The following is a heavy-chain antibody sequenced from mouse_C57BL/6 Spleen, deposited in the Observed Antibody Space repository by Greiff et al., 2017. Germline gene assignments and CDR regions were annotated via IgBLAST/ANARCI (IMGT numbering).Heavy chain of an antibody. D-gene: IGHD1-1*01. CDR2: IYPGSGST. CDR3: ERRENLLITTVRPYCFDY. CDR1: GYTFTSYW. Sequence: VQLQQPGAELVKPGASVKMSCKASGYTFTSYWITWVKQRPGQGLEWIGDIYPGSGSTNYNEKFKSQATLTVDTSSSTAYIQLSSLTSEDSAVYYCERRENLLITTVRPYCFDYWGQGTTLTVSS. V-gene: IGHV1-55*01. J-gene: IGHJ2*01.